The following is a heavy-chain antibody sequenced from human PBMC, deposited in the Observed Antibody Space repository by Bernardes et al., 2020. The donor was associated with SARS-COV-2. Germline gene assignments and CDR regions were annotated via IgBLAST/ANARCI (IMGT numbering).Heavy chain of an antibody. Sequence: GGSLRLSCAASGFTFSSYWMSWVRQAPGKGLEWVANIKQDGSEKYYVDSVKGRFTISRDNAKNSLYLQMNSLRAEDTAVYYCARDSIAVAGDYYYYGMDVWGQGTTVTVSS. CDR3: ARDSIAVAGDYYYYGMDV. J-gene: IGHJ6*02. D-gene: IGHD6-19*01. CDR1: GFTFSSYW. CDR2: IKQDGSEK. V-gene: IGHV3-7*01.